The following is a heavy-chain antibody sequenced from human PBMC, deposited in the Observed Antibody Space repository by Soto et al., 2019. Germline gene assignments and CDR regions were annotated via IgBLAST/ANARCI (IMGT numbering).Heavy chain of an antibody. Sequence: EVQLVESGGGLVQPGGSLRLSCAASGFTFSDHYMDWVRQAPGKGLEWVGRTRNKANSYTTEYAASVKGRFTISRDDSKNSLYLQMNNLKTEDTAVYYCARDYYDSSGYYYFDYWGQGTLVTVSS. V-gene: IGHV3-72*01. CDR1: GFTFSDHY. J-gene: IGHJ4*02. D-gene: IGHD3-22*01. CDR3: ARDYYDSSGYYYFDY. CDR2: TRNKANSYTT.